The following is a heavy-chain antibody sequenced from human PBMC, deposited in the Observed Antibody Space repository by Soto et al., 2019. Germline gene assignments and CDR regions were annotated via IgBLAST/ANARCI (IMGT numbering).Heavy chain of an antibody. V-gene: IGHV4-39*01. CDR3: ARHVSWGDRYYYYMDV. J-gene: IGHJ6*03. CDR1: GGSISSSTYY. D-gene: IGHD1-26*01. Sequence: SETLSLTCTVSGGSISSSTYYWGWIRQPPGKGLEWIGSIYYRGNTYYNPSLQSWVTISVDTSKNQFSLKLTSVTAADTAVYYCARHVSWGDRYYYYMDVWGKGTTVTVSS. CDR2: IYYRGNT.